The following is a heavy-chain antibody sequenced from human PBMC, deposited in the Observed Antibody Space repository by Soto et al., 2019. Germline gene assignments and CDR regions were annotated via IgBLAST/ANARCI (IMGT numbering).Heavy chain of an antibody. Sequence: GGSLRLSCAASGFTVSSNYMSWVRQAPGKGLEYVSAISSNGGSTYYADSVKGRFTISRDNSKNTLYLQMSSLRAEDTAVYYCVKDKWELPGGAFDIWGQGTMVTVSS. CDR3: VKDKWELPGGAFDI. CDR2: ISSNGGST. D-gene: IGHD1-26*01. J-gene: IGHJ3*02. V-gene: IGHV3-64D*08. CDR1: GFTVSSNY.